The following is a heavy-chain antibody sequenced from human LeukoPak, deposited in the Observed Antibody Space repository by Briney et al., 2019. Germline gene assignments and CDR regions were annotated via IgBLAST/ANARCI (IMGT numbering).Heavy chain of an antibody. D-gene: IGHD3-9*01. CDR2: INSDGGST. V-gene: IGHV3-74*01. CDR1: GFTFSSYW. Sequence: PGGSLRLSCTASGFTFSSYWMHWVRQAPGKGLVWVSRINSDGGSTSYADSVKGRFTISRDNAKNSLYLQMNSLRAEDTAVYYCARAPYFVAAMDYWGQGTLVTVSS. CDR3: ARAPYFVAAMDY. J-gene: IGHJ4*02.